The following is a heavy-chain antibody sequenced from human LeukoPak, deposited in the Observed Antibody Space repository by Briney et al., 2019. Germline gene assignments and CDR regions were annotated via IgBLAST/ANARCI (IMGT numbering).Heavy chain of an antibody. CDR3: ARDPSYSNHHNYYYYMDV. CDR2: IYYSGST. CDR1: GGSISSYY. Sequence: SETLSLTCTVSGGSISSYYWSWIRQPPGKGLGWIGYIYYSGSTNYNPSLKSRVTISVDTSKNQFSLKLSSVTAADTAVYYCARDPSYSNHHNYYYYMDVWRKGTTVTASS. J-gene: IGHJ6*03. V-gene: IGHV4-59*01. D-gene: IGHD4-11*01.